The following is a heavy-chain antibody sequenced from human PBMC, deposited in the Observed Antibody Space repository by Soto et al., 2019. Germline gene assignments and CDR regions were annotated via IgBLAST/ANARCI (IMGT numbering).Heavy chain of an antibody. D-gene: IGHD2-2*01. CDR2: IWDDGSNK. Sequence: QVQLVESGGGVVQPGRSLRLSCAASGFTFSSYGMHWVRQAPGKGLEWVAVIWDDGSNKYYADSVKCRFTISRDKSKNTLYLQMNSLRAEDTAVYYCARALYCSSTSCYVGYYYGMDVWGQGTTVTVSS. CDR3: ARALYCSSTSCYVGYYYGMDV. V-gene: IGHV3-33*01. CDR1: GFTFSSYG. J-gene: IGHJ6*02.